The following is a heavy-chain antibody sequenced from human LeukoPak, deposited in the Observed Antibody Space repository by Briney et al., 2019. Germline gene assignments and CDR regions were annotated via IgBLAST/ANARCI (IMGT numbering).Heavy chain of an antibody. D-gene: IGHD3-10*01. CDR1: GFTVSRNY. V-gene: IGHV3-7*01. J-gene: IGHJ4*02. CDR3: AREELLWFHSIDY. CDR2: IKQDGSEK. Sequence: QTGGSLRLSCAASGFTVSRNYMSWVRQAPGKGLEWVANIKQDGSEKYYVDSVKGRFTISRDNAKNSLYLQMNSLRAEDTAVYYCAREELLWFHSIDYWGQGTLVTVSS.